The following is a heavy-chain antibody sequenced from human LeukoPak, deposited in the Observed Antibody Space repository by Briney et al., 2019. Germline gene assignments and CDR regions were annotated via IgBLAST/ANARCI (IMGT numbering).Heavy chain of an antibody. CDR2: IHKSGST. Sequence: SETLSLTCSVSGGSISSYYWSWIRQSAGRGLEWIGRIHKSGSTTNNLSLKNRVTMSIDTSKNQFSLKMKSVTAADTAYYFCAREISGPLGWFGPWGQGILVTVSS. D-gene: IGHD6-19*01. V-gene: IGHV4-4*07. J-gene: IGHJ5*02. CDR3: AREISGPLGWFGP. CDR1: GGSISSYY.